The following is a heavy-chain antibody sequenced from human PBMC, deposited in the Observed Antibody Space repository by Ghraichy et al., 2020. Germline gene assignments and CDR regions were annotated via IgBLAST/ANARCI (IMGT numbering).Heavy chain of an antibody. V-gene: IGHV3-23*01. D-gene: IGHD4-23*01. J-gene: IGHJ4*02. CDR2: ISGSGGST. CDR3: AKGEKGFTVVTGFDS. CDR1: GFTFSSYA. Sequence: LTCAASGFTFSSYAMSWVRQAPGKGLEWVSVISGSGGSTYYADSVKGRFTISRDNSKNTLYLQMNSLRAEDTAVYYCAKGEKGFTVVTGFDSWGQGTLVTVSS.